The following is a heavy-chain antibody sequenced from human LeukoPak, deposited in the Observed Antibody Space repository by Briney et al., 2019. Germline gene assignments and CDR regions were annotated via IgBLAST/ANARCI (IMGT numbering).Heavy chain of an antibody. CDR2: IYYSGST. D-gene: IGHD1-26*01. V-gene: IGHV4-39*01. CDR1: GFTFSTYA. CDR3: ARHEGGGSPRWGLDP. J-gene: IGHJ5*02. Sequence: GSLRLSCAASGFTFSTYAMSWVRQPPGKGLEWIGSIYYSGSTYYSPSLKSRVTISVDTSKNQFSLNLSSVTATDTAVYFCARHEGGGSPRWGLDPWGQGALVTVSS.